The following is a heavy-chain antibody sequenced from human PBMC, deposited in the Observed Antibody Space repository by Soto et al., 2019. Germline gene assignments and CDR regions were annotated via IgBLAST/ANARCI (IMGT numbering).Heavy chain of an antibody. D-gene: IGHD1-26*01. CDR3: ARDRATFDY. J-gene: IGHJ4*02. CDR2: ISGSGSNT. CDR1: GFTFTSYA. V-gene: IGHV3-23*01. Sequence: TGGSLRLSCAASGFTFTSYAMSWVRLTPGKGLEWVSAISGSGSNTFYADSARGRFTISRDNSKNTVFLQMNNLRAEDTAVYFCARDRATFDYWGQGTRVTVSS.